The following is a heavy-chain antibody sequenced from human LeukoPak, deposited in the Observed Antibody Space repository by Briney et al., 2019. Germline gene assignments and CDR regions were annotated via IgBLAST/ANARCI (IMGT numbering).Heavy chain of an antibody. D-gene: IGHD2-15*01. Sequence: GGSLRLSCAASGLSIGDNSMHWVRQPPGKGLEWVSLISWDESTTYYSDSVKGRFTVSRDSSKNSLYLQMNSLRTEDTALYYCARGPNRWWVVSRNWGMDVWGQGTTVTVPS. V-gene: IGHV3-43*01. CDR1: GLSIGDNS. J-gene: IGHJ6*02. CDR3: ARGPNRWWVVSRNWGMDV. CDR2: ISWDESTT.